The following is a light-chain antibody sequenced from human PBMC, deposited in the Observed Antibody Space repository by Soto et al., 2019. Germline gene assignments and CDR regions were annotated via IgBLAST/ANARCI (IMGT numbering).Light chain of an antibody. CDR3: QQYGSSYPWT. V-gene: IGKV3-20*01. CDR2: GAS. J-gene: IGKJ1*01. Sequence: IVMTQSPATLSVYPGERATLSCRASQSVSSNYLAWYQQKPGQAPRLLIYGASSRATGIPDRFCGSGSATDFALTIRRLEPADFAVYYCQQYGSSYPWTVGQGTKGDI. CDR1: QSVSSNY.